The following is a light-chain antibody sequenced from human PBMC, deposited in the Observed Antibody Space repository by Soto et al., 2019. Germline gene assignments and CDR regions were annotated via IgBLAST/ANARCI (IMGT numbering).Light chain of an antibody. Sequence: EIVLTQSPGTLSLSPGERGTLSCRASQSISSDSVAWYQQKPGQAPRLLIYGASNRVAGIPDRFRGAGSGRAFTLTISRLEPEDFAVYVCQQYGSSPPTFGQGTKVDVK. V-gene: IGKV3-20*01. J-gene: IGKJ1*01. CDR3: QQYGSSPPT. CDR2: GAS. CDR1: QSISSDS.